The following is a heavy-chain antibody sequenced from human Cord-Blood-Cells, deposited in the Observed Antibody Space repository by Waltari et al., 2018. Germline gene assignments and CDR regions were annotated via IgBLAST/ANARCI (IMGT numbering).Heavy chain of an antibody. CDR3: AAEASDIVVVPAPLDY. CDR1: GGTFSSYA. D-gene: IGHD2-2*01. Sequence: QVQLVQSGAEVKKPGSSVQVACKASGGTFSSYAISWVRQPPGQGLEWMGGIIPIFGTANYAQKFQGRVTITADESTSTAYMELSSLRSEDTAVYYCAAEASDIVVVPAPLDYWGQGTLVTVSS. J-gene: IGHJ4*02. CDR2: IIPIFGTA. V-gene: IGHV1-69*01.